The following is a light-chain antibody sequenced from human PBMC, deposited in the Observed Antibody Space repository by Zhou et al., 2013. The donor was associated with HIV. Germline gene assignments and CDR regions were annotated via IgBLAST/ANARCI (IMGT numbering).Light chain of an antibody. J-gene: IGKJ4*01. CDR2: LAS. Sequence: DIQMTQSPYSLSASVGDRVTITCRASQSISTNLNWYQHKPGKAPKLLISLASSLQSGVPSRFTGSGSGTDFTLSISSLQPEDFATYYCQQSHTIPLTFGGGPSWRSN. CDR1: QSISTN. V-gene: IGKV1-39*01. CDR3: QQSHTIPLT.